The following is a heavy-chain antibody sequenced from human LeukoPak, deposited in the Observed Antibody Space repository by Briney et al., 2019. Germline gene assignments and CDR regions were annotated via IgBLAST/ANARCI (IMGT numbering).Heavy chain of an antibody. CDR3: AAKKYSGSYWPSPDY. Sequence: GASVKVSCKASGSTFTSSAIQWVRQARGQRLEWLGWIVVGTGNTNYAQKFQERVTITRDMSTGTAYLELSSLRSEDTAVYYCAAKKYSGSYWPSPDYWGQGTLVTVSS. J-gene: IGHJ4*02. V-gene: IGHV1-58*02. D-gene: IGHD1-26*01. CDR1: GSTFTSSA. CDR2: IVVGTGNT.